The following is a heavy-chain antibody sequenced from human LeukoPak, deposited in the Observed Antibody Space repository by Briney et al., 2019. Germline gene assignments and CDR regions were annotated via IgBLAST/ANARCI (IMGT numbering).Heavy chain of an antibody. CDR1: GFTFSGYS. CDR2: ISSSSSTT. V-gene: IGHV3-48*02. J-gene: IGHJ3*01. D-gene: IGHD4-17*01. Sequence: PGGSLRLSRAASGFTFSGYSMNWVRQAPGKGLEWVSYISSSSSTTYYADSVQGRFTISRDNAKNSLYLQMDSLRDGDTAVYYCARDSTLTHAWSGYGFDVWGQGTMVTVSS. CDR3: ARDSTLTHAWSGYGFDV.